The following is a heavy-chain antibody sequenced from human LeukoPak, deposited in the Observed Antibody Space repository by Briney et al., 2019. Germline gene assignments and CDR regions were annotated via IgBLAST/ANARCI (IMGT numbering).Heavy chain of an antibody. Sequence: PGGSLRLSCAASGFTFSSYGMHWVRQAPGKGLEWVAFIRYDGSNKYYADSVKGRFTISRDNSKNTLYLQMNSLKTEDTAVYYCTTGAGLWWLPHHRYYFDYWGQGTLVTVSS. V-gene: IGHV3-30*02. CDR2: IRYDGSNK. D-gene: IGHD2-15*01. CDR1: GFTFSSYG. CDR3: TTGAGLWWLPHHRYYFDY. J-gene: IGHJ4*02.